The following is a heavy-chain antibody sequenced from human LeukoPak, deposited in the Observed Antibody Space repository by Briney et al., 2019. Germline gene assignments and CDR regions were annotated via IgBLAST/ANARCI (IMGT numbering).Heavy chain of an antibody. Sequence: GGSLRLSCAASGFTFSSYWMSWVRQAPGKGLEWVANIKQDGSEKYYVDSVKGRFTISRDNAKNSLYLQMNSLRAEDTAVYYCARIGAAAGTLYYYYYYMDVWGKGTTVTVSS. CDR2: IKQDGSEK. V-gene: IGHV3-7*01. CDR1: GFTFSSYW. CDR3: ARIGAAAGTLYYYYYYMDV. J-gene: IGHJ6*03. D-gene: IGHD6-13*01.